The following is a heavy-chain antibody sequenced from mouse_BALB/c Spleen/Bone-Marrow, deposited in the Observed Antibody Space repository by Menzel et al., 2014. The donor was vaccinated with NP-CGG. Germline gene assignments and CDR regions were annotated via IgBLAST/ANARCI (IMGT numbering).Heavy chain of an antibody. CDR1: GFTSSSYA. D-gene: IGHD2-1*01. J-gene: IGHJ4*01. Sequence: EVKLMESGGGLVKPGGSLKLSCAASGFTSSSYAMSWVRQTPEKRLEWVATISSGGSYTYYPDSVKGRFTISRDNAKNTLYLQMSSLRSEDTAMYYCARHGGKGYAMDYWGQGTSVTVSS. CDR3: ARHGGKGYAMDY. CDR2: ISSGGSYT. V-gene: IGHV5-9-3*01.